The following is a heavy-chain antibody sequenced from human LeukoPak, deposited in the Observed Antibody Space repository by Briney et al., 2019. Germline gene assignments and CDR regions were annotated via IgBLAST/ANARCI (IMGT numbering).Heavy chain of an antibody. V-gene: IGHV1-18*01. CDR1: GYTFTSYG. D-gene: IGHD3-10*01. CDR3: ARDYYGTPPLDY. Sequence: ASVKVSCKASGYTFTSYGFSWVRQAPGQGLEWMGWISAYNGDTNFAQRLQGGLTMTTDTSTSTAYMELRSLRSDDTAVYYCARDYYGTPPLDYWGQGTLVTVSS. CDR2: ISAYNGDT. J-gene: IGHJ4*02.